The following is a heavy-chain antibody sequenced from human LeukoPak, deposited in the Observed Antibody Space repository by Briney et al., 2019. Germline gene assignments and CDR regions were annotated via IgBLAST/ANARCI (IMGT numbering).Heavy chain of an antibody. CDR3: TRVGPSNAFDI. V-gene: IGHV3-64*01. CDR1: GFTFSSYA. J-gene: IGHJ3*02. Sequence: GGSLRLSCAASGFTFSSYAMHWVRQAPGKGLVYVSAISSNGGSTYYASSVKGRFTISRDNSKNTLYLQMGSLRAEDMAVYYCTRVGPSNAFDIWGQGTMVTVSS. CDR2: ISSNGGST.